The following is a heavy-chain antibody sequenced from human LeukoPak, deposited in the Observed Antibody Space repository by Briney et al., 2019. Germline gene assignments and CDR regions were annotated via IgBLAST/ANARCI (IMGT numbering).Heavy chain of an antibody. CDR2: NNTNSDGT. J-gene: IGHJ4*02. CDR3: ARGGPNYQDTSGYYHPCDY. V-gene: IGHV1-2*02. Sequence: AASVKVSCKVSGNTFTDYYLHWVRQAPGQGLEWMGWNNTNSDGTRYAQKFQGRVTMTGDTSITTAYMELSSLRSDDTAVYHCARGGPNYQDTSGYYHPCDYWGQGTLVTVSS. CDR1: GNTFTDYY. D-gene: IGHD3-22*01.